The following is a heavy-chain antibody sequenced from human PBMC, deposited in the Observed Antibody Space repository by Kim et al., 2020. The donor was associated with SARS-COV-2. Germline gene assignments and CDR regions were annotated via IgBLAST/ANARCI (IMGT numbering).Heavy chain of an antibody. CDR2: IKSKTDGGTT. D-gene: IGHD3-9*01. CDR1: GFTFSNAW. J-gene: IGHJ3*02. CDR3: TTWTKRLRYFDSHGHSFDI. V-gene: IGHV3-15*01. Sequence: GGSLRLSCAASGFTFSNAWMSWVRQAPGKGLEWVGRIKSKTDGGTTDYAAPVKGRFTISRDDSKNTLYLQMNSLKTEDTAVYYCTTWTKRLRYFDSHGHSFDIWGQGTMVTVSS.